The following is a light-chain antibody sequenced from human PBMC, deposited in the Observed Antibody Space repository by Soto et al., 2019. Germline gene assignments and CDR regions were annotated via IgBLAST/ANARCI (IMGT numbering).Light chain of an antibody. CDR2: TAS. CDR1: QGVSTW. CDR3: QQAASFPIT. Sequence: IQLTQSPSSLSASAGDRVTIPCRASQGVSTWLAWYQQKPGKAPNLLIYTASSLQSGVPSRFSGSGSGTDFTLTINGLQPEDFATYYCQQAASFPITFGQGTRLEIK. J-gene: IGKJ5*01. V-gene: IGKV1-12*01.